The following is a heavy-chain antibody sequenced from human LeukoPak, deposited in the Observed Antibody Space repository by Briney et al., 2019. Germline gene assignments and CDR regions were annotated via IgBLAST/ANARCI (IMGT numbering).Heavy chain of an antibody. CDR1: GFTFSSYA. J-gene: IGHJ4*02. V-gene: IGHV3-23*01. D-gene: IGHD3-9*01. CDR2: ISASVGTT. Sequence: PGGSLRLSCAASGFTFSSYAMTWVRQAPGKGLEWVSTISASVGTTYYADSVKGRFTISRDNSKNTLYLQMNSLRAEDTAVYYCASLLLSSLRYAPDYWGQGTLVTVSS. CDR3: ASLLLSSLRYAPDY.